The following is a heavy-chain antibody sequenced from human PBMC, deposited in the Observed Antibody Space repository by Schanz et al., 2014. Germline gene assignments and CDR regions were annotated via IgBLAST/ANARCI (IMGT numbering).Heavy chain of an antibody. CDR2: VFPNGIT. D-gene: IGHD1-1*01. V-gene: IGHV4-61*02. J-gene: IGHJ2*01. Sequence: QVQLQESGPGLVKPSQTLSLTCTVSGGSIRSGTYYWSWIRQPAGKALEWVARVFPNGITNYNPSLKSRVTIPLDASKNQFSLPLPSLTAADTAVYYCARDTTWRLDLWGRGTLVTVSS. CDR1: GGSIRSGTYY. CDR3: ARDTTWRLDL.